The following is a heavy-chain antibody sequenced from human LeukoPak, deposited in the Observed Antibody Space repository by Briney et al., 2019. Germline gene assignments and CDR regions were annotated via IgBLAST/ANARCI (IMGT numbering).Heavy chain of an antibody. CDR2: ISAYNGNT. Sequence: ASVKVSCKASGYTFTSYGISWVRQAPGQGLEWMGWISAYNGNTNYAQKLQGRVTMTTDTSTSTAYMELSRLRSDDTAVYYCARASVPIFGVSWGYWGQGTLVTVSS. J-gene: IGHJ4*02. V-gene: IGHV1-18*01. D-gene: IGHD3-3*01. CDR1: GYTFTSYG. CDR3: ARASVPIFGVSWGY.